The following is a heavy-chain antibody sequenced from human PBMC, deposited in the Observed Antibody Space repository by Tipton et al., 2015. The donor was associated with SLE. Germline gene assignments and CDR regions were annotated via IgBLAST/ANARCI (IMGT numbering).Heavy chain of an antibody. V-gene: IGHV4-4*09. D-gene: IGHD6-13*01. Sequence: TLSLTCTVSGGSISSYYWSWIRQPPGKGLEWLGNIYTSGSTNYNPSLKSRVTISVDTSKNQFSRKLSSVTAADTAVYYCASRGYGSSWYSDWGQGTLVTVSS. CDR2: IYTSGST. J-gene: IGHJ4*02. CDR3: ASRGYGSSWYSD. CDR1: GGSISSYY.